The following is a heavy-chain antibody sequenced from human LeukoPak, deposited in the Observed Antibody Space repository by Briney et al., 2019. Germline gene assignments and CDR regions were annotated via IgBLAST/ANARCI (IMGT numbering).Heavy chain of an antibody. CDR1: GGSVSSASYY. D-gene: IGHD3-22*01. CDR2: IYHSGST. CDR3: ARGMIVEGQRFDP. J-gene: IGHJ5*02. Sequence: SETLSLTCTVSGGSVSSASYYWSWIRQPPGKGLEWIGYIYHSGSTNYNPSLKSRVIISVDTSKNQFSLKLNSVTAADTAVYYCARGMIVEGQRFDPWGQGALVTVSS. V-gene: IGHV4-61*01.